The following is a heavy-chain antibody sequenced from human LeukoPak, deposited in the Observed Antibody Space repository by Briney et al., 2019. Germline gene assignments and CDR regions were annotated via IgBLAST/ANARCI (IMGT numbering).Heavy chain of an antibody. CDR2: IYYSGST. V-gene: IGHV4-59*12. CDR1: GGSISSYY. J-gene: IGHJ5*02. CDR3: ARGGLALLRWFDP. D-gene: IGHD2/OR15-2a*01. Sequence: SETLSLTCTVSGGSISSYYWSWIRQPPGKGLEWIGYIYYSGSTNYNPSLKSRVTISVDTSKDQFSLKLSPVTAADTAVYYCARGGLALLRWFDPWGQGTLVTVSS.